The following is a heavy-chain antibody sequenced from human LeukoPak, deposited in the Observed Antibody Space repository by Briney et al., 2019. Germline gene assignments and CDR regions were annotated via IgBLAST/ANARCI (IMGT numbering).Heavy chain of an antibody. CDR1: GFTFSSYA. CDR2: ISYDGSNK. J-gene: IGHJ3*02. CDR3: VREARWGAFDI. D-gene: IGHD3-16*01. V-gene: IGHV3-30-3*01. Sequence: GRSLRLSCAASGFTFSSYAMHWVRQAPGKGLEWVAVISYDGSNKYYADSVKGRFTISRDNSKNTLYLQMNSLRAEDTAVYYCVREARWGAFDIWGQGTMVTVSS.